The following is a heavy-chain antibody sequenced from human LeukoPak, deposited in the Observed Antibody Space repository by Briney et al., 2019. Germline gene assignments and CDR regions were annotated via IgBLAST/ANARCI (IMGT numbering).Heavy chain of an antibody. Sequence: PGGSLRLSCVVSGFTFSNHWMSWVRQAPGKGLEWVANIKQDGSEKYYVDSVKGQFTISRDNAKNSLYLQMNSLRVEDTAVYYCARGDYWDRKFPDWGQGTLVTVSS. CDR3: ARGDYWDRKFPD. D-gene: IGHD3-22*01. CDR1: GFTFSNHW. J-gene: IGHJ4*02. CDR2: IKQDGSEK. V-gene: IGHV3-7*01.